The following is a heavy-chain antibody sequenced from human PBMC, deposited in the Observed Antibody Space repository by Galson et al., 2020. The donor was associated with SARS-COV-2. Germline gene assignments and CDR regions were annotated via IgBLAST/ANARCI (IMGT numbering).Heavy chain of an antibody. CDR2: IDPSDSYT. Sequence: HGESLKISCKGSGYSFTSYWISWVRQMPGKGLEWMGRIDPSDSYTNYSPSFQGHVTISADKSISTAYLQWSSLKASDTAMYYCARHRFHLDWFDPWGQGTLVTVSS. CDR3: ARHRFHLDWFDP. V-gene: IGHV5-10-1*01. CDR1: GYSFTSYW. J-gene: IGHJ5*02. D-gene: IGHD3-16*01.